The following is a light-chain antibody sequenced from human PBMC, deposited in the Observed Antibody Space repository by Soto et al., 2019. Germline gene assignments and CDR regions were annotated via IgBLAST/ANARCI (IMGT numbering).Light chain of an antibody. CDR1: QSISSW. CDR3: QQYNSYSLT. V-gene: IGKV1-5*01. CDR2: DAS. J-gene: IGKJ4*01. Sequence: DIQMTQSPSTLSASVGDRVTITCRASQSISSWLAWYQQKPGKAPKLMIYDASSLESGVPSRFSGSGSGTEFTLTISSLQPDDFSTYYCQQYNSYSLTFGGGTKVEIK.